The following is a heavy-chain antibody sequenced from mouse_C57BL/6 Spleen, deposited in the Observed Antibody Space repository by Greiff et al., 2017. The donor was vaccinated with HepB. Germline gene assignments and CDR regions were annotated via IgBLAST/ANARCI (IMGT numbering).Heavy chain of an antibody. Sequence: QVQLQQSGAELVKPGASVKISCKASGYAFSSYWMNWVKQRPGKGLEWIGQIYPGDGDTNYNGKFKGKATLTADKSSSTAYMQLSSLTSEDSAVYFCARLSGSSYRAWFAYWGQGTLVTVSA. CDR3: ARLSGSSYRAWFAY. CDR2: IYPGDGDT. J-gene: IGHJ3*01. V-gene: IGHV1-80*01. CDR1: GYAFSSYW. D-gene: IGHD1-1*01.